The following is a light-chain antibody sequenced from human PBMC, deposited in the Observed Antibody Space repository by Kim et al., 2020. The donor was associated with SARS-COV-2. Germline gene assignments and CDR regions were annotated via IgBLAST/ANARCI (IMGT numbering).Light chain of an antibody. J-gene: IGLJ2*01. CDR1: SLRSYY. Sequence: SSELTQDPAVSVALGQTVRITCQGDSLRSYYATWYQQKPGQAPILVIYGKNDRPSGIPDRFPGSGSGNTASLTITGTQAGDEADYYCNSRDNNNNVVFGG. V-gene: IGLV3-19*01. CDR2: GKN. CDR3: NSRDNNNNVV.